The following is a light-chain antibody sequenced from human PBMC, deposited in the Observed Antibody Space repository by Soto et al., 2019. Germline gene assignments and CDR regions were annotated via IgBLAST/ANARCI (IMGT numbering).Light chain of an antibody. V-gene: IGKV3-15*01. Sequence: EIVMTQSPATLSVSTGERATLSCRASQRGSRNLAWYQQKPGQPPRLLIYDASTRATGVPARFGGSGSGTEFPLTISGLQSEDFAVYYCQQYGDWPPDTFGQGTKVEI. CDR2: DAS. CDR3: QQYGDWPPDT. CDR1: QRGSRN. J-gene: IGKJ2*01.